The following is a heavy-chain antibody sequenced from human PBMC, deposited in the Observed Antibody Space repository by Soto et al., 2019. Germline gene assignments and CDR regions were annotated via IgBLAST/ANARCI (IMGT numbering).Heavy chain of an antibody. CDR1: GGYISGYY. CDR2: INHSGST. J-gene: IGHJ6*02. Sequence: SDTCSVEGGYISGYYWSCISKNTGKGLEWIGEINHSGSTNYNPSLKSRVTISVDTSKNQFSLKLSSVTAADTAVYYCARALGYSGYDVYYYYYYGMDVWGQGTTVTVSS. V-gene: IGHV4-34*01. CDR3: ARALGYSGYDVYYYYYYGMDV. D-gene: IGHD5-12*01.